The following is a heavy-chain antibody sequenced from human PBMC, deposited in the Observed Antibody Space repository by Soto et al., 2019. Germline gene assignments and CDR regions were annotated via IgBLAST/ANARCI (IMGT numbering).Heavy chain of an antibody. Sequence: SETLSLTCAVYGGSFSGYYWSWIRQPPGKGLEWIGEINHSGSTNYNPSLKSRVTISVDTSKNQFSLKLSSVTAADTAVYYCARPRGVRFLERSRGDYFDYWGQGTLVTVSS. V-gene: IGHV4-34*01. CDR1: GGSFSGYY. J-gene: IGHJ4*02. D-gene: IGHD3-3*01. CDR2: INHSGST. CDR3: ARPRGVRFLERSRGDYFDY.